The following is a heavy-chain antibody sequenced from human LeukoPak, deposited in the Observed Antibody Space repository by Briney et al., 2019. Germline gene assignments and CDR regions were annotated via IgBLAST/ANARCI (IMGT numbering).Heavy chain of an antibody. D-gene: IGHD1-1*01. CDR1: GGSISSGSYY. CDR2: IYISGST. CDR3: ARDRGTWNDDGFDY. V-gene: IGHV4-61*02. Sequence: SQTLSLTCTVSGGSISSGSYYWSWIRQPAGKGLEWIGRIYISGSTNYNPSLKSRVTMSVDTSKNQFSLKLSSVTAADTAVYYCARDRGTWNDDGFDYWGQGTLVAVSS. J-gene: IGHJ4*02.